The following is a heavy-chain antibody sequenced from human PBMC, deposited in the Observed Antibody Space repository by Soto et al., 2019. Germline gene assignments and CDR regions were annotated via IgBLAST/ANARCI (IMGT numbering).Heavy chain of an antibody. D-gene: IGHD3-3*01. V-gene: IGHV5-51*01. CDR2: IYPGDSDT. CDR3: ARRAAGLEWLLFIDY. CDR1: GYSFTSYC. J-gene: IGHJ4*02. Sequence: GESLKISCKGSGYSFTSYCIGWVRQMPGKGLEWMGIIYPGDSDTRYSPSFQGQVTISADKSISTAYLQWSSLKASDTAMYYCARRAAGLEWLLFIDYWGQGTLVTVSS.